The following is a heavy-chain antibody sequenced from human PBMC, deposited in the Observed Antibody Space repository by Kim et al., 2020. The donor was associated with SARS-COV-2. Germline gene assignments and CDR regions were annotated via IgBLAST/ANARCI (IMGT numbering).Heavy chain of an antibody. Sequence: GGSLRLSCAASGFTFSSYDMHWVRQAPGKGLEWVAVISYDGSNKYYADSVKGRFTISRDNSKNTLYLQMNSLRAEDTALYYCAKHRGVEGATTWFDAFDVWGQGTIVTVSS. CDR2: ISYDGSNK. CDR3: AKHRGVEGATTWFDAFDV. V-gene: IGHV3-30*18. CDR1: GFTFSSYD. J-gene: IGHJ3*01. D-gene: IGHD1-26*01.